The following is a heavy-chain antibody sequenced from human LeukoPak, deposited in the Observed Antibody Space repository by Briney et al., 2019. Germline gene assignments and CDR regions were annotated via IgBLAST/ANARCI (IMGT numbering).Heavy chain of an antibody. CDR3: ARVLRFLELGYYGMDV. Sequence: GGSLRLSCAASGFTFSSYSMNWVRQAPGKGLEWVSSISSSSSYIYYADSVKGRFTISRDNAKNSLCLQMNSLRAEDTAVYYCARVLRFLELGYYGMDVWGQGTTVTVSS. V-gene: IGHV3-21*01. CDR2: ISSSSSYI. D-gene: IGHD3-3*01. CDR1: GFTFSSYS. J-gene: IGHJ6*02.